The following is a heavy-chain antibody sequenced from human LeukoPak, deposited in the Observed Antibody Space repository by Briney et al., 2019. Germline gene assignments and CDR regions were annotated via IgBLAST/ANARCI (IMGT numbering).Heavy chain of an antibody. CDR2: ISYDGSDK. J-gene: IGHJ6*03. Sequence: LRLSCAASGFTFSNYAMHWVRQAPGKGLEWVAVISYDGSDKYNADSVKGRFTISRDNSKNTLYLQMSSLRADDTAVYYCARGPNVCGNSSGLIRDYYYYMDVWGKGTTVTVSS. CDR1: GFTFSNYA. D-gene: IGHD6-6*01. V-gene: IGHV3-30-3*01. CDR3: ARGPNVCGNSSGLIRDYYYYMDV.